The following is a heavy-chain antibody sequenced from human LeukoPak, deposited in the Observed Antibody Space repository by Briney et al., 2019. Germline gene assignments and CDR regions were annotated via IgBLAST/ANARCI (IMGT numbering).Heavy chain of an antibody. J-gene: IGHJ4*02. CDR2: MSSSDDGR. CDR3: AKAPVTSCRGAFRYPFDY. D-gene: IGHD2-15*01. CDR1: GFSFSSYA. V-gene: IGHV3-23*01. Sequence: GGSLRLSCATSGFSFSSYAMSWVRQAPGKGLEWVSAMSSSDDGRYYAASVRGRFTISRDTSRSTLYLQMNSLRAEDAAVYYCAKAPVTSCRGAFRYPFDYWGQGTLVTVSS.